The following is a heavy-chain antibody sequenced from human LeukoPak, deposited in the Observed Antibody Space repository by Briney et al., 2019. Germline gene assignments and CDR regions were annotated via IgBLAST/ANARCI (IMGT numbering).Heavy chain of an antibody. CDR1: GDSISSHY. V-gene: IGHV4-59*11. Sequence: SETLSLTCTVSGDSISSHYRSWIRQPPGKGLEWIGYIYYSGSTNYNPSLKSRVTISVDTSKNQFSLKLTSVTAADTAVYYCARLKGHYYDSSGSYRDIWGQGTMVTVSS. CDR3: ARLKGHYYDSSGSYRDI. J-gene: IGHJ3*02. D-gene: IGHD3-22*01. CDR2: IYYSGST.